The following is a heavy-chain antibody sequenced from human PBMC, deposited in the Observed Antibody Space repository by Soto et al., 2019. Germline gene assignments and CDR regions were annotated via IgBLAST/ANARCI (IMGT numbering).Heavy chain of an antibody. V-gene: IGHV3-15*07. J-gene: IGHJ4*02. D-gene: IGHD6-13*01. CDR1: GFTFSNAW. CDR3: TTGYIAAAGSLPFDY. CDR2: IKSKTDGGTT. Sequence: GGSLRLSCAASGFTFSNAWMNWVRQAPGKGLEWVGRIKSKTDGGTTDYAAPVKGRFTISRDDSKNTLYLQMNSLKTEDTAVYYCTTGYIAAAGSLPFDYWGQGTLVTVSS.